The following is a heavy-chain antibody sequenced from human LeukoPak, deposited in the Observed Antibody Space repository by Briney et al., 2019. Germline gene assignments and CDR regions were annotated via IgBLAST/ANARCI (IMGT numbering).Heavy chain of an antibody. J-gene: IGHJ5*02. CDR3: ARDRGVDTAMVNWFDP. CDR1: GFSFSSYE. V-gene: IGHV3-48*03. CDR2: ISASGTVT. Sequence: PGGSLRLSCAASGFSFSSYEMNWVRQAPGKGLEWISYISASGTVTHYADSVEGRFTIYRDNAKNSLYLQMNSLRAEDTALYYCARDRGVDTAMVNWFDPWGQGTLVTVSS. D-gene: IGHD5-18*01.